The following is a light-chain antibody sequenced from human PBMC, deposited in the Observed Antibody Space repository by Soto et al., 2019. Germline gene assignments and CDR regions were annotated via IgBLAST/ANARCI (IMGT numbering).Light chain of an antibody. CDR1: SGSIASNY. J-gene: IGLJ2*01. V-gene: IGLV6-57*04. CDR3: QSYDSSNHVV. CDR2: EDN. Sequence: NFMLTQPHSVSESPGKTVTISCTRSSGSIASNYVQWYQQRPGSAPTTVIYEDNQRPSGVPDRFSGSIDSSSNSPSLTISGLKTEDEAAYYCQSYDSSNHVVFGGGTQLTVL.